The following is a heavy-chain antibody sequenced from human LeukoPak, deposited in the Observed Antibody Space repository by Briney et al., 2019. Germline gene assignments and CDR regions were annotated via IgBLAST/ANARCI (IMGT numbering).Heavy chain of an antibody. CDR1: GFTFSSYW. CDR3: ARGENTAMVTAADY. V-gene: IGHV3-74*01. J-gene: IGHJ4*02. CDR2: INSDGSST. D-gene: IGHD5-18*01. Sequence: PGGSLRLSCAASGFTFSSYWMHWVRQAPGKGLVWVSRINSDGSSTSYADSVKGRFTISRDSAKNTLYLQMNSLRAEDTAVYYCARGENTAMVTAADYWGRGSLATVSS.